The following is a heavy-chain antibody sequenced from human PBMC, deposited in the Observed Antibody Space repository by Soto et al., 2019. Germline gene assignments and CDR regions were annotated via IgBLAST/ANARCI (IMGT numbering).Heavy chain of an antibody. Sequence: QLQLQESGPGLVKPSETLSLTCTVSGGSISSSSYYWGWIRQPPGKGLEWIGSIYYSGSTYYNPSLKSRVTISVDTSKNQFSLKLSSVTAADTAVYYCASPAGVAVNFDYWGQGTLVTVSS. CDR3: ASPAGVAVNFDY. CDR1: GGSISSSSYY. D-gene: IGHD2-21*01. V-gene: IGHV4-39*01. J-gene: IGHJ4*02. CDR2: IYYSGST.